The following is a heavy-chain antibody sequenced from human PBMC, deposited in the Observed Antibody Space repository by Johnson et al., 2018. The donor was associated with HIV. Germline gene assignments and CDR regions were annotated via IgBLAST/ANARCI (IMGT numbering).Heavy chain of an antibody. CDR3: AKVHIPARCSAAFDI. CDR2: ISYDGSNK. V-gene: IGHV3-30*04. CDR1: GFTFSSYA. D-gene: IGHD6-6*01. J-gene: IGHJ3*02. Sequence: QVQLVESGGGVVQPGRSLRLSCAASGFTFSSYAMHWVRQAPGKGLEWVAVISYDGSNKYYADSVKGRFTIFRDNSKNTLYLQMSSLRTEDTAVYYCAKVHIPARCSAAFDIWGQGTMVTVSS.